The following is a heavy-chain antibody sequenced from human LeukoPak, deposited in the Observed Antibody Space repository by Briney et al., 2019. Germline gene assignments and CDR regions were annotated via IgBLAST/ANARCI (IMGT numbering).Heavy chain of an antibody. V-gene: IGHV1-2*06. CDR2: INPNSGGT. J-gene: IGHJ1*01. CDR1: GYTFTDYY. D-gene: IGHD2-21*02. Sequence: GASVKVSCKASGYTFTDYYMHWVRQAPGQGLEWMGRINPNSGGTKYAQKFQGRVTMTRDTSIRTAYMELSRLRSDDTAVYYCARNLVVTRSSHPPQAVQHWGQGTLVTVSS. CDR3: ARNLVVTRSSHPPQAVQH.